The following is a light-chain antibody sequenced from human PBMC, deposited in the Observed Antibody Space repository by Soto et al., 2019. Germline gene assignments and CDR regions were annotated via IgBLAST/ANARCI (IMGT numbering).Light chain of an antibody. Sequence: QSALTQPASVSGSPGQSITISCSGSISDVGNYHYVSWYQQHPGKVPKLMIFEVANRPSGISDRFSGSKSGSTASLTISGLQPEDEADYYCNSYTSSSTLVFGTGTKVTVL. CDR1: ISDVGNYHY. J-gene: IGLJ1*01. V-gene: IGLV2-14*01. CDR2: EVA. CDR3: NSYTSSSTLV.